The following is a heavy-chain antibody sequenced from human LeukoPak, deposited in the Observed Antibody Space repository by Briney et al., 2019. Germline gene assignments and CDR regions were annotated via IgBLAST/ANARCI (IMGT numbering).Heavy chain of an antibody. CDR3: ASSVNSNSWSDP. CDR1: GGSCSGYC. CDR2: INHSGST. V-gene: IGHV4-34*01. D-gene: IGHD4-11*01. J-gene: IGHJ5*02. Sequence: SETLSLTCAVYGGSCSGYCWSWIRQPPGKGLEWIGEINHSGSTNYNPSLKSRVTISVDTSKNQFSLKLSSVTAADTAVYYCASSVNSNSWSDPWGQGTLVTVSS.